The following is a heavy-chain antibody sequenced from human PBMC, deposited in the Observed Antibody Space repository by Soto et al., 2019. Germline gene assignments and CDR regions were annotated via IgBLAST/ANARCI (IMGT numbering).Heavy chain of an antibody. D-gene: IGHD1-26*01. CDR3: TANAAAKVGTLRY. CDR2: IDGGMT. J-gene: IGHJ4*01. V-gene: IGHV3-15*01. Sequence: GGSLRLSCAASGFTFNNARMSWVRQALGKGCDWVGRIDGGMTDFAAPVEGRFTFALDDSRNTLLLQMNRLKTENTGVYYCTANAAAKVGTLRYWGQGTLVTVSS. CDR1: GFTFNNAR.